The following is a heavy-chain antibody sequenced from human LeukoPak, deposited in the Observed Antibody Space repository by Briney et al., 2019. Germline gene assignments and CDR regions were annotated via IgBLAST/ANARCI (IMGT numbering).Heavy chain of an antibody. Sequence: GESLKISCKVSGYTFTSYWIGWVRQMPGKGLEWMGIIYPSDSNTRYSPSLQGQVTISADKSINPAYLQRSSLKASDTAMYYCARLSYCGGDCHYRSYFDFWGQGTLVTVSS. J-gene: IGHJ4*02. CDR1: GYTFTSYW. CDR3: ARLSYCGGDCHYRSYFDF. V-gene: IGHV5-51*01. D-gene: IGHD2-21*02. CDR2: IYPSDSNT.